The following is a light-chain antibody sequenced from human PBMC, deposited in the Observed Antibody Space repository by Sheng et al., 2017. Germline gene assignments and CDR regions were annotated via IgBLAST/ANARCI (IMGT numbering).Light chain of an antibody. J-gene: IGKJ2*03. CDR2: GAS. Sequence: EIVLTQSPGTLSLSPGERVTLSCRASQSVSNNYLAWYQQKPGQAPRLLIYGASSRATGIPDRFSGSGSGTDFTLTISRLEPEDSAVYYCQQYGISPPYSFGQGTKLEI. CDR1: QSVSNNY. CDR3: QQYGISPPYS. V-gene: IGKV3-20*01.